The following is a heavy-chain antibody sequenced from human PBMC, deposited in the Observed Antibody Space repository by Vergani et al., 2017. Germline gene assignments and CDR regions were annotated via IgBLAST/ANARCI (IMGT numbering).Heavy chain of an antibody. J-gene: IGHJ4*02. D-gene: IGHD1-7*01. CDR2: ISWDGGST. CDR3: VRDGPELFLH. Sequence: EVQLVESGGVVVQPGGSLRLSCAASGLTFDDYTMHWVRHAPGKGLEWVSLISWDGGSTYYADSVKGRFTISRDNSKNSLYLQMTSLRVEDTAVYYCVRDGPELFLHWGQGTLVTVSS. V-gene: IGHV3-43*01. CDR1: GLTFDDYT.